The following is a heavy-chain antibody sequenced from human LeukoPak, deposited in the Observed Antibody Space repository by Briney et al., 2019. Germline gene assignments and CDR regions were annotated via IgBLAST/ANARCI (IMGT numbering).Heavy chain of an antibody. Sequence: QPGGSLRLSCAASGFTFSSYAMSWVRPAPGKGLEWVSAIGGTNGRTYYADSVKGRFTISRDNSKNTLYLQMNSLRDEDTAVYYCAKHYYDSSGTPRYFDYWGQGTLVTVSS. D-gene: IGHD3-22*01. J-gene: IGHJ4*02. CDR3: AKHYYDSSGTPRYFDY. CDR2: IGGTNGRT. CDR1: GFTFSSYA. V-gene: IGHV3-23*01.